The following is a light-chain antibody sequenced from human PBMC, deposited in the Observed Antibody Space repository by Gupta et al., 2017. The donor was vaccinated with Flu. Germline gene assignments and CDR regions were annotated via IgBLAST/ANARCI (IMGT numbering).Light chain of an antibody. CDR1: QNIISN. J-gene: IGKJ2*03. CDR3: QQYNTWPPNS. CDR2: DAS. V-gene: IGKV3-15*01. Sequence: EIVMTQSPATLYLYPGESATLACRASQNIISNLAWYQQKPGQGPRLLIYDASTRATGISARFSGSGSGTEFTLTISSLQSEDFAIYYCQQYNTWPPNSFGQGTRLEIK.